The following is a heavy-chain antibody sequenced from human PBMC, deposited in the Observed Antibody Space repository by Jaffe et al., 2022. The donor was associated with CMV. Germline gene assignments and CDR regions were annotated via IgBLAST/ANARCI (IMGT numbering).Heavy chain of an antibody. CDR1: GYGFTGQF. V-gene: IGHV1-2*02. CDR2: INPYSGGT. Sequence: QVQLVQSGAEVKKPGASVKVSCKTSGYGFTGQFIHWVRQAPGQGLEWMGWINPYSGGTEYAQRFQGRVTMARDTSISTAYMELISLTSDDKAVYYCASSPKSGYAAYWGQGTLVTVSS. D-gene: IGHD5-12*01. CDR3: ASSPKSGYAAY. J-gene: IGHJ4*02.